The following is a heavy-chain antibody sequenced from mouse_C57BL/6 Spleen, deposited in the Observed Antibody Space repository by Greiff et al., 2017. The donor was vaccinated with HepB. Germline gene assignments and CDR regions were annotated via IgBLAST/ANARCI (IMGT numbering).Heavy chain of an antibody. CDR1: GFTFSSYG. J-gene: IGHJ3*01. Sequence: EVKLVESGGDLVKPGGSLKLSCAASGFTFSSYGMSWVRQTPDKRLEWVATISSGGSYTYYPDSVKGRFTISRDNAKNTLYLQMSSLKSEDTAMYYCARQGGDDYDGFAYWGQGTLVTVSA. CDR2: ISSGGSYT. V-gene: IGHV5-6*02. CDR3: ARQGGDDYDGFAY. D-gene: IGHD2-4*01.